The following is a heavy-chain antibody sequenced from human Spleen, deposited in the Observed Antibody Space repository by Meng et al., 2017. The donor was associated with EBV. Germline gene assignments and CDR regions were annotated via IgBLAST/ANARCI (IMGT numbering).Heavy chain of an antibody. V-gene: IGHV4-39*01. CDR2: VHYTGST. CDR1: GGSISSFYY. D-gene: IGHD6-19*01. J-gene: IGHJ5*02. CDR3: ARPFPSWQSPRLDPFGA. Sequence: QLQRRESGQCQVQPSEPLSPPCPFSGGSISSFYYWGWIRQPPGRGPEWIGSVHYTGSTYYSPSLKSRVTVSVDTSKNQFSLRLTSVTAADTAVYYCARPFPSWQSPRLDPFGAWGQGTLVTVSS.